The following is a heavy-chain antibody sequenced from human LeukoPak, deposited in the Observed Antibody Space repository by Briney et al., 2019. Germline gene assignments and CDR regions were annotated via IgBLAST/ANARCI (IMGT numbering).Heavy chain of an antibody. J-gene: IGHJ6*03. D-gene: IGHD4-17*01. V-gene: IGHV3-48*01. Sequence: PGGSLRLSCAASGFIFSSYSMNWVRQAPGKGLEWVSYISSSSSTIYYADSVKGRFTISRDNAKNSLYLQMNSLRAEDTAVYYCARANTVTTWGGGVGSYYYYYYYMDVWGKGTTVTVSS. CDR1: GFIFSSYS. CDR2: ISSSSSTI. CDR3: ARANTVTTWGGGVGSYYYYYYYMDV.